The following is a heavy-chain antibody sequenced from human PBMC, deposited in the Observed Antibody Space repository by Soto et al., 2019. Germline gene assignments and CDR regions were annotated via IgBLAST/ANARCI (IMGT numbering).Heavy chain of an antibody. CDR1: GGSISSSSYY. J-gene: IGHJ6*02. D-gene: IGHD5-18*01. Sequence: SETLSLPCTVSGGSISSSSYYWGWIRQPPGKGLEWIVSIYYSGSTYYNPSLKSRVTISVDTSKNQFSLKLSSVTAADTAVYYCARLVDTASYGIDVWGQGTTGTVSS. CDR2: IYYSGST. CDR3: ARLVDTASYGIDV. V-gene: IGHV4-39*01.